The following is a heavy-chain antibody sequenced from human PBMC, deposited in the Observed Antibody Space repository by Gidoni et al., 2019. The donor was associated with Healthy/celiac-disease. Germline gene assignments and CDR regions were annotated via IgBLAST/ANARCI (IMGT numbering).Heavy chain of an antibody. D-gene: IGHD2-15*01. CDR3: ARVRINYFDY. Sequence: QVQLVQSGAEVTKPGSSMKVSCKASGGTLRSYAISWVRQAPGQGLEWIGGIIPIFGTANYAQKFQGRVTITADESTSTAYMELSSLRSEDTAVYYCARVRINYFDYWGQGTLVTVSS. CDR2: IIPIFGTA. CDR1: GGTLRSYA. V-gene: IGHV1-69*01. J-gene: IGHJ4*02.